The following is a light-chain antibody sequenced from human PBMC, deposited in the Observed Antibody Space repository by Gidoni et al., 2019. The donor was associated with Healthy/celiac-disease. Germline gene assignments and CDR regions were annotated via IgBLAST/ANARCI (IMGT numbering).Light chain of an antibody. CDR1: QSISSW. CDR2: KAS. CDR3: QPYNSYPWT. J-gene: IGKJ1*01. V-gene: IGKV1-5*03. Sequence: DIQMTQSPSTLSASVGDRVTITCRASQSISSWLAWYQQKPGKAPKLLIYKASSLESGVPSRFSGSGSGTEFTLTISSLQPDDFATYYLQPYNSYPWTFGQGTKVEIK.